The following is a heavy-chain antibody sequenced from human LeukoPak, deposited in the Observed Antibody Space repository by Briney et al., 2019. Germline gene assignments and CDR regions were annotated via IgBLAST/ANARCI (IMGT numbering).Heavy chain of an antibody. CDR1: GFTFSSYS. J-gene: IGHJ6*03. CDR2: ISSSSSYI. CDR3: ARLRADYYYMDV. V-gene: IGHV3-21*01. Sequence: GGSLRLSCAASGFTFSSYSMNWVRQAPGKGLGWVSSISSSSSYIYYADSVKGRFTISRDNAKNSLYLQMNSLRAEDTAVYYCARLRADYYYMDVWGKGTTVTVSS.